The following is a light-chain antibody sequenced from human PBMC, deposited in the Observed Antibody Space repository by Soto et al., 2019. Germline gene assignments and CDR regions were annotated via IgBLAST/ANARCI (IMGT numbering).Light chain of an antibody. V-gene: IGKV2-28*01. CDR3: MQALQLLT. J-gene: IGKJ4*01. CDR1: QSLLHSNGYNY. Sequence: DIVMTQSPLSLPVTPGEPASISCRSSQSLLHSNGYNYLDWYLQKPGQSPQLLIYLGSNRASGVPDRFSGSGSGTDFTLKISRVEAEDVRVYYCMQALQLLTFGGGTKVEIK. CDR2: LGS.